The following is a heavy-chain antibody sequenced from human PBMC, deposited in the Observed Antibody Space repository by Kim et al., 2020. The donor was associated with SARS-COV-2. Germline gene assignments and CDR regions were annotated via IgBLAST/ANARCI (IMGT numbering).Heavy chain of an antibody. CDR2: ISSSSSYI. D-gene: IGHD1-1*01. CDR3: ALTWTTRDDWFDP. Sequence: GGSLRLSCAASGFTFSSYSMNWVRQAPGKGLEWVSSISSSSSYIYYADSVKGRFTISRDNAKNSLYLQMNSLRAEDTAVYYCALTWTTRDDWFDPWGQGTLVTVSS. V-gene: IGHV3-21*01. CDR1: GFTFSSYS. J-gene: IGHJ5*02.